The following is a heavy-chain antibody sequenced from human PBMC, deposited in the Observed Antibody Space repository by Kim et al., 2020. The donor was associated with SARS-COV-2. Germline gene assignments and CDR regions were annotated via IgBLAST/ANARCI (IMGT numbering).Heavy chain of an antibody. CDR3: ASSDGYNSPPHFDY. J-gene: IGHJ4*02. Sequence: GDSVKGRFTIPRDNSKNTRYLEMNSLGAEDTAVDYCASSDGYNSPPHFDYWGQGTLVPVSS. V-gene: IGHV3-30*01. D-gene: IGHD5-12*01.